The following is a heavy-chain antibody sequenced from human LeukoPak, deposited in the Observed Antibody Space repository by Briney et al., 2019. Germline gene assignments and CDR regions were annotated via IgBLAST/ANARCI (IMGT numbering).Heavy chain of an antibody. CDR1: GFTFSSYE. D-gene: IGHD2-15*01. CDR2: IKQDGSEK. V-gene: IGHV3-7*01. CDR3: ARQGSGGAFDI. J-gene: IGHJ3*02. Sequence: GGPLRLSCAASGFTFSSYEMNWVRQAPGKGLEWVANIKQDGSEKYYVDSVKGRFTISRDNAKNSLYLQMNSLRAEDTDVYYCARQGSGGAFDIWGQGTMVTVSS.